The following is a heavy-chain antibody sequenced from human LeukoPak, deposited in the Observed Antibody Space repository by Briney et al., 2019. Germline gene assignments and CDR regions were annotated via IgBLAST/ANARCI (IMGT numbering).Heavy chain of an antibody. CDR2: FDPEDGET. V-gene: IGHV1-24*01. Sequence: ASVKVSCKVSGYTLTELSMHWVRQAPGKGLEWMGGFDPEDGETIYAQKFQGRVTMTEDTSTDTAYVELSSLRSEDTAVYYCATGKPSIFGPTGDAFDIWGQGTMVTVSS. J-gene: IGHJ3*02. CDR1: GYTLTELS. CDR3: ATGKPSIFGPTGDAFDI. D-gene: IGHD3-3*01.